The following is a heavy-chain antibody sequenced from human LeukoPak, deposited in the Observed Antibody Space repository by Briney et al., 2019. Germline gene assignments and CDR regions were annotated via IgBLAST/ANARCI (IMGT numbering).Heavy chain of an antibody. V-gene: IGHV1-69*05. CDR2: TIPIFGAT. CDR1: GGTFSGHA. D-gene: IGHD4-17*01. J-gene: IGHJ6*03. Sequence: ASVKVSYKASGGTFSGHAISWVRQAPGQGLEWMGGTIPIFGATNYTQRFQGRITITTDESTTTAYMELTSLRSEDTAVYFCAGGDPFNYYMDVWGKGTSVTVFS. CDR3: AGGDPFNYYMDV.